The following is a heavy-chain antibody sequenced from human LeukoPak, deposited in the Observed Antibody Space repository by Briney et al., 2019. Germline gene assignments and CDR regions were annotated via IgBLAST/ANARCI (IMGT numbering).Heavy chain of an antibody. V-gene: IGHV3-23*01. Sequence: GGSLRLSCAASGFTFSRYAMSWVRQTPEKGLEWVSVISGSDGSAYYADSVRGRFTISRDDSGNTLFLQMNSLRAEDTAVYYCARQVSCDTTTCYAGMPPDYWGQGTLVTVSS. J-gene: IGHJ4*02. CDR1: GFTFSRYA. CDR2: ISGSDGSA. CDR3: ARQVSCDTTTCYAGMPPDY. D-gene: IGHD2-2*01.